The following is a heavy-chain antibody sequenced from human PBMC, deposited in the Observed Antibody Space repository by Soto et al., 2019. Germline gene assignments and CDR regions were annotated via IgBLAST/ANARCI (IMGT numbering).Heavy chain of an antibody. CDR3: AKEVVAAGTGGFDP. D-gene: IGHD2-15*01. CDR2: ISYDENTK. V-gene: IGHV3-30*18. J-gene: IGHJ5*02. CDR1: GFTFSTYG. Sequence: QVQLVESGGGVVQPGRSLRLSCEASGFTFSTYGMHWVRQAPGKGLEWVAVISYDENTKYYADSLKGRCTISRDNSKNTLYREMNSLRPGDTAVYYCAKEVVAAGTGGFDPWGQGTLVTVSP.